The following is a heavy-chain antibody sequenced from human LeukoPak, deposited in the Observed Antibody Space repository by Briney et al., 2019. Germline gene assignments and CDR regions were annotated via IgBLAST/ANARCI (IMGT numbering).Heavy chain of an antibody. V-gene: IGHV3-30*18. D-gene: IGHD6-13*01. CDR1: GFTFSSYW. CDR2: ISYDGSNK. CDR3: AKDPTIAAADY. J-gene: IGHJ4*02. Sequence: GGSLRLSCAASGFTFSSYWMSWVRQAPGKGLEWVAVISYDGSNKYYADSVKGRFTISRDNSKNTLYLQMNSLRAEDTAVYYCAKDPTIAAADYWGQGTLVTVSS.